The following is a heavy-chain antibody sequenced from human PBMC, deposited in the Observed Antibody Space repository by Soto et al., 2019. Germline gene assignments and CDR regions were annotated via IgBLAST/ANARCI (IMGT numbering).Heavy chain of an antibody. J-gene: IGHJ4*02. Sequence: QITLRESGPTRVRPTQPLTLTCSFSGFSLSSSGVGVGWIRQPPGRAPEWLVIIYWDDDKRYSPSLKTRLTTTXDTXKXXXXXXXXXXXXXXXXXXXXXXXXXXSGSXXXXXYFDSWGQGTPVTVSS. CDR1: GFSLSSSGVG. D-gene: IGHD1-26*01. V-gene: IGHV2-5*02. CDR2: IYWDDDK. CDR3: XXXXXXSGSXXXXXYFDS.